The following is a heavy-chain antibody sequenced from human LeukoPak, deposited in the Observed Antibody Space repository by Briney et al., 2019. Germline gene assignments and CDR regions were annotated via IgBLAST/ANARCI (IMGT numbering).Heavy chain of an antibody. D-gene: IGHD3-10*01. CDR2: IYYSGST. CDR1: GGSISSSSYF. V-gene: IGHV4-39*01. J-gene: IGHJ4*02. Sequence: SETLSLTCTVSGGSISSSSYFWGWIRQPPGKGLEWIGSIYYSGSTYYNPSLKSRGTISVDTSKNQFSLKLSSVTAADTAVYYCTRLLTLRGVNSPPDYWGQGTLVTVSS. CDR3: TRLLTLRGVNSPPDY.